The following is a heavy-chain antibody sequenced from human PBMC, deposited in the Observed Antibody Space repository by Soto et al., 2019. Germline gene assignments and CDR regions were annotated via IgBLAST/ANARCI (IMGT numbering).Heavy chain of an antibody. CDR1: GYTFTSYG. Sequence: GASVKVSCKASGYTFTSYGISWVRQAPGQGLEWMGWISAYNGNTNYAQKLQGRVTMTTDTSTSTAYMELRSLRSDDTAVYYCARETWVTAMAYLTLDYWGQGTLVTVSS. V-gene: IGHV1-18*01. J-gene: IGHJ4*02. CDR2: ISAYNGNT. CDR3: ARETWVTAMAYLTLDY. D-gene: IGHD5-18*01.